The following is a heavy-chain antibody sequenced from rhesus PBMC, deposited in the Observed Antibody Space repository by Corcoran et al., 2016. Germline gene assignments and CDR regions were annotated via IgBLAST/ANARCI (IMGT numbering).Heavy chain of an antibody. CDR2: IYGSSRNP. D-gene: IGHD4-23*01. Sequence: QVQLQESGPGLVKPSETLSLTCAVSGGSISSNYWSWIRQPQGKGLEWIGYIYGSSRNPQSHPSLEGTIANSADTSKDQFSLKLGPVTAADTAVYYCERGPQYSNCFDYWGQGVLVTVSS. J-gene: IGHJ4*01. CDR3: ERGPQYSNCFDY. V-gene: IGHV4-160*01. CDR1: GGSISSNY.